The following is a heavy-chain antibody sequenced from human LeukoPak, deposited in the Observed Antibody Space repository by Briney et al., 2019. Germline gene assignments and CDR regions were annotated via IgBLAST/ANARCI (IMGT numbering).Heavy chain of an antibody. V-gene: IGHV4-30-4*07. CDR1: GGSISSGGHS. Sequence: SQTLSLTCAVSGGSISSGGHSWSWIRQPPGKGLEWIGYIYNTESTYYNSSLKSRVTISVDTSKNQFSLKLNSVTAADTAVYYCASHSGGYAYWGQGTLVTVSS. CDR3: ASHSGGYAY. CDR2: IYNTEST. J-gene: IGHJ4*02. D-gene: IGHD5-12*01.